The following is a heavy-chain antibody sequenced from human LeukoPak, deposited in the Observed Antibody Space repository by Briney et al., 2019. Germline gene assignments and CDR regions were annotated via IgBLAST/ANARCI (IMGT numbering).Heavy chain of an antibody. CDR2: IYYSGST. V-gene: IGHV4-30-4*01. Sequence: SETLSLTRTVSGGSISSGDYYWSWIRQPPGKGLEWIGYIYYSGSTYYNPSLKSRVTISVDTSKNQFSLKLSSVTAADTAVYYCARGRLHYDFWSDLQAGMDVWGQGTTVTVSS. CDR3: ARGRLHYDFWSDLQAGMDV. D-gene: IGHD3-3*01. CDR1: GGSISSGDYY. J-gene: IGHJ6*02.